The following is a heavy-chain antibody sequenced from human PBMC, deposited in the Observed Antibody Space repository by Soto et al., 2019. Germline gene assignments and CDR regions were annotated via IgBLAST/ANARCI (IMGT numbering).Heavy chain of an antibody. CDR1: GGSISNYY. J-gene: IGHJ6*01. V-gene: IGHV4-59*01. CDR3: AGGTAACPSHYNYYGMDV. CDR2: IHYSGST. D-gene: IGHD6-6*01. Sequence: PSETLSLTCTVSGGSISNYYWSWIRQAPGKGLEWIGYIHYSGSTNYNPALKSRVTISVDPSKSQFSLRLSSVTAADTAVYYCAGGTAACPSHYNYYGMDVWGQGTTVTVSS.